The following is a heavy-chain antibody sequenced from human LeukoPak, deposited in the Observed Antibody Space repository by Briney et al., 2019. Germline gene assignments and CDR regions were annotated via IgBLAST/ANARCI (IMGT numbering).Heavy chain of an antibody. J-gene: IGHJ4*02. Sequence: AGGSLRLSCAVSGFTFSSYWMHWVRQAPGKGLVWVSRINSDGSSTSYADSVKGRFTISRDNAKNTLYLQMNSLRAEDTAVYYCAKDMRGLVGQLVRHDYWGQGTLVTVSS. D-gene: IGHD6-13*01. CDR3: AKDMRGLVGQLVRHDY. V-gene: IGHV3-74*01. CDR1: GFTFSSYW. CDR2: INSDGSST.